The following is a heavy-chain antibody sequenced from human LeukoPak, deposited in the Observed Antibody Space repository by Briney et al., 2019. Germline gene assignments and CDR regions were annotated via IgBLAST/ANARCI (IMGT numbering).Heavy chain of an antibody. CDR2: ISWNSGSI. J-gene: IGHJ4*02. CDR3: ARETDYSLFDY. Sequence: GGSLRLSCAASGFTFDDYAMHWVRQAPGKGLEWVSGISWNSGSIGYADSVKGRFTISRDNAKNSLYLQMNSLRAEDTAVYYCARETDYSLFDYWGQGTLVTVSS. D-gene: IGHD3-10*01. V-gene: IGHV3-9*01. CDR1: GFTFDDYA.